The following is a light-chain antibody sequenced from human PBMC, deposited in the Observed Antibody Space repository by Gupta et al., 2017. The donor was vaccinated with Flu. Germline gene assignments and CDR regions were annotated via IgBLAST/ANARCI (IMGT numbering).Light chain of an antibody. CDR2: KNN. CDR3: AAWDDSRSDLWV. V-gene: IGLV1-47*01. CDR1: SSNIGSNY. J-gene: IGLJ3*02. Sequence: QSVLTQPPSASATPGQRVTISCSGSSSNIGSNYVYWYQQLPGTAPKLLIYKNNKRHSGVPDRFSGSKSGTSASLAISGLRAEEEADYYCAAWDDSRSDLWVFGGGTKLTVL.